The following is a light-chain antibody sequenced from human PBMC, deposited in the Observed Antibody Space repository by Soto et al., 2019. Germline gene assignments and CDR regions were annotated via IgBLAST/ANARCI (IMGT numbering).Light chain of an antibody. CDR1: SSDVGGYNY. V-gene: IGLV2-14*01. J-gene: IGLJ1*01. CDR3: SSYTSSSIPYV. Sequence: LTQPASVSGSPGQSITISCTGTSSDVGGYNYVSWYQQHPGKAPKLMIYEVSNRPSGVSNRFSGSKSGNTASLTISGLQAEDEADYYCSSYTSSSIPYVFGTGTRSPS. CDR2: EVS.